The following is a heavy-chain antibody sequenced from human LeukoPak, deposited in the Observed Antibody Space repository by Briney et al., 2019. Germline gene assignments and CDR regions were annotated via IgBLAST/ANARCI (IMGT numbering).Heavy chain of an antibody. Sequence: SETLSLTCAVYGASFSGYYWSCIRRPPGKGLEWIGEINHSGSTNYNPSLKSRVTISVDTSKNQFSLKLSSVTAADTAVYYCASARFTNSSGYYSDYWGQGTLVTVSS. D-gene: IGHD3-22*01. V-gene: IGHV4-34*01. J-gene: IGHJ4*02. CDR2: INHSGST. CDR3: ASARFTNSSGYYSDY. CDR1: GASFSGYY.